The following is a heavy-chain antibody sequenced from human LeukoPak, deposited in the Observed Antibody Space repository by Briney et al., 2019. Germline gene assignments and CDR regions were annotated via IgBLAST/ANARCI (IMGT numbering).Heavy chain of an antibody. CDR3: ARERQNKDFWSGGDY. CDR1: GYSISSGYY. Sequence: LSLTCTVSGYSISSGYYWGWVRQAPGKGLEWVSYISSSSSTIYYADTVKGRFTISRDNAKNSLYLQMNTLRPEDTAVYYCARERQNKDFWSGGDYWGQGTLVTVSS. D-gene: IGHD3-3*01. CDR2: ISSSSSTI. V-gene: IGHV3-11*04. J-gene: IGHJ4*02.